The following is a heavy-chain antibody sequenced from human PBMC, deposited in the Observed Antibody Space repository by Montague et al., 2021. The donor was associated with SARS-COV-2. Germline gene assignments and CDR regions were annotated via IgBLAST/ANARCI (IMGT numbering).Heavy chain of an antibody. CDR1: GGSISSSSHY. J-gene: IGHJ6*03. V-gene: IGHV4-39*01. D-gene: IGHD3-3*01. CDR2: IYYSGST. CDR3: ARHSGDYTFFGVVIYYMDV. Sequence: SETLSLTCTVSGGSISSSSHYWGWIRQPPGKGLEWIGSIYYSGSTYYNPSLKSRVTISAYTSKNKFSLKLSSVPAAATAVFYCARHSGDYTFFGVVIYYMDVWGKGTTVTVSS.